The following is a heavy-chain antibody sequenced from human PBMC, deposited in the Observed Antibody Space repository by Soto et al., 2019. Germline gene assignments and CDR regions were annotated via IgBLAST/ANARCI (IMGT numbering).Heavy chain of an antibody. Sequence: QVQLQESGPGLVKPSETVSLICTVSGASISGYYWSWIRQPAGKGLEWIGRIYSSGNANYNPSLKSLVSMSVDMSKTQFSLKVTSVTAADTAMYYCARGDVFDLWGQGTKVTVSS. CDR3: ARGDVFDL. V-gene: IGHV4-4*07. CDR1: GASISGYY. J-gene: IGHJ3*01. CDR2: IYSSGNA.